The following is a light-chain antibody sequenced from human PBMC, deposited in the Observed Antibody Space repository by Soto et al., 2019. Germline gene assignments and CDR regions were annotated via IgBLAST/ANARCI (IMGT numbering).Light chain of an antibody. CDR1: QSVGRY. J-gene: IGKJ4*01. V-gene: IGKV3-11*01. CDR2: DAS. Sequence: EIVLTQSPATLSWSPGDRATLSCRASQSVGRYLAWYQHKPGQAPRLLIYDASNRATGIPDRFSGSGSGTDFTLTISGLEPDDFGIYYCQQRGNWVTFGGGTKVEIK. CDR3: QQRGNWVT.